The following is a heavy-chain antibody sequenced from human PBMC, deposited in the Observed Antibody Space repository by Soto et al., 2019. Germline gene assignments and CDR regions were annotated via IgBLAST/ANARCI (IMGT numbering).Heavy chain of an antibody. CDR1: GYTFTSYG. CDR3: ARGIRGHCSGGSCSTAEYFQH. V-gene: IGHV1-18*01. CDR2: ISAYNGNT. J-gene: IGHJ1*01. Sequence: ASVKVSCKASGYTFTSYGISWVRQAPGQGLEWMGWISAYNGNTNYAQKLQGRVTMTTDTSTSTVYMELSSLRSEDTAVYYCARGIRGHCSGGSCSTAEYFQHWGQGTLVTVSS. D-gene: IGHD2-15*01.